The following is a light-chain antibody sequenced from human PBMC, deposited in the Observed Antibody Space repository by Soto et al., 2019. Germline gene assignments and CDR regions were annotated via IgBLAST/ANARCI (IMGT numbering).Light chain of an antibody. Sequence: DIQMTQSASSLSASVGDRVTITCRASQSVSNYLNWYQQKPGKAPKLLIYAASSLQSGVPSRSSGSGSGTDFTLTISSLQPEDSATYYCQQSYNTPLTFGGGTKVDIK. CDR3: QQSYNTPLT. CDR2: AAS. J-gene: IGKJ4*01. V-gene: IGKV1-39*01. CDR1: QSVSNY.